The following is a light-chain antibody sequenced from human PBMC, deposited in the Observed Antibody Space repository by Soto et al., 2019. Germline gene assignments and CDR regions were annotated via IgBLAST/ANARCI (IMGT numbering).Light chain of an antibody. Sequence: DIQMTQFPSTLSASVGDRVTITCRASQTTNTCLAWYQQKPGTAPKLLIYDASSLEGGVPSRFSASGSGTEFTLTISSLQPDDLATYYCQQYISHPYTFGQGTKVDIK. V-gene: IGKV1-5*01. J-gene: IGKJ2*01. CDR3: QQYISHPYT. CDR1: QTTNTC. CDR2: DAS.